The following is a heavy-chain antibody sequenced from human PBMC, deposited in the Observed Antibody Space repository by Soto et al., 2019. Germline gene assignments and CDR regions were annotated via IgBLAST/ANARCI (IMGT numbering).Heavy chain of an antibody. CDR2: IIPIFGTA. Sequence: VKVSCKASGGTFSSYAISWVRQAPGQGLEWMGGIIPIFGTANYAQKFQGRVTITADKSTSTAYMELSSLRSEDTAVYYCAREGGIYCGGDCSSPYYYGMDVWGQGTTVTVSS. CDR3: AREGGIYCGGDCSSPYYYGMDV. V-gene: IGHV1-69*06. CDR1: GGTFSSYA. J-gene: IGHJ6*02. D-gene: IGHD2-21*02.